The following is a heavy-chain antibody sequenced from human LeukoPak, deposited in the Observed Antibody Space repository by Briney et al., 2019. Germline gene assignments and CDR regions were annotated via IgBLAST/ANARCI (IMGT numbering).Heavy chain of an antibody. Sequence: SGGSLRLSCAASGFTFSSYEMNWVRQAPGKGLEWVSYISSSGSTIYYADSVKGRFTISRDNAQNSLYLQMNSLRVEDTAIYYCARDPYNGAYSEGYYYYYMDVWGKGTTVTVSS. CDR2: ISSSGSTI. CDR3: ARDPYNGAYSEGYYYYYMDV. CDR1: GFTFSSYE. J-gene: IGHJ6*03. D-gene: IGHD1-1*01. V-gene: IGHV3-48*03.